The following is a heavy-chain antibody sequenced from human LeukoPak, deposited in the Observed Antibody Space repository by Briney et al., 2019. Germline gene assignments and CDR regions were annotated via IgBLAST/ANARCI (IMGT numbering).Heavy chain of an antibody. CDR2: INHSGST. V-gene: IGHV4-34*01. D-gene: IGHD4-23*01. Sequence: KPSETLSLTCAVYGGSFSGYYWSWIRQPPGKGLEWIGEINHSGSTNYNPSLKSRVTISVDTSKNQFSLKLSSVTAADTAVYYCARGVLGGPTYFDYWGQGTLVIVSS. J-gene: IGHJ4*02. CDR3: ARGVLGGPTYFDY. CDR1: GGSFSGYY.